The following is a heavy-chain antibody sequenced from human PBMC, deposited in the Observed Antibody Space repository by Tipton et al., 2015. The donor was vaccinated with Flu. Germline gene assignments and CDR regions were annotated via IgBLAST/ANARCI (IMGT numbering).Heavy chain of an antibody. CDR2: IYYSGST. CDR3: ARHDGRGALYDYVWGSYRYTYFDY. J-gene: IGHJ4*02. Sequence: TLSLTCTVSGGSISSYYWSWIRQPPGKGLEWIGYIYYSGSTNYNPSLKSRVTISVDTSKNQFSLKLSSVTAADTAVYYCARHDGRGALYDYVWGSYRYTYFDYWGQGTLVTVSS. V-gene: IGHV4-59*08. D-gene: IGHD3-16*02. CDR1: GGSISSYY.